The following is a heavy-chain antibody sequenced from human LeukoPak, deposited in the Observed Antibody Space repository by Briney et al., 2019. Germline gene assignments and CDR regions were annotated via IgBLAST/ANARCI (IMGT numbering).Heavy chain of an antibody. CDR3: VTETWND. Sequence: GGSLRLACAASGFSITSKYMTWVRQAPGKGLEWVSAFFRDGVTSYAESVKDRFTISRDISKNTVYFQMNSLRPDDTAMYYCVTETWNDWGQGTLVTVSS. CDR2: FFRDGVT. D-gene: IGHD1-1*01. CDR1: GFSITSKY. J-gene: IGHJ4*02. V-gene: IGHV3-53*01.